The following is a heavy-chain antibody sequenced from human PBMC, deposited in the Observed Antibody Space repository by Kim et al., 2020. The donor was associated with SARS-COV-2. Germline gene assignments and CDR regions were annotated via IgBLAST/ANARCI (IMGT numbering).Heavy chain of an antibody. J-gene: IGHJ6*02. Sequence: RSMIYYADSVKGRFTISRDDVKNFLFLQMNSLRDEDTAVYYCARDGHGLDVWGQGTTVIVSS. CDR2: RSMI. V-gene: IGHV3-48*02. CDR3: ARDGHGLDV.